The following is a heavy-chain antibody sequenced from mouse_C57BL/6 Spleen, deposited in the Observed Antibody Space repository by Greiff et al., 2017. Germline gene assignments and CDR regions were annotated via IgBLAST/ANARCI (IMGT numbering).Heavy chain of an antibody. V-gene: IGHV1-18*01. CDR2: INPNNGGT. J-gene: IGHJ2*01. CDR1: GYTFTDYN. CDR3: ARNYYGSSPWFDY. Sequence: VQLQQSGPELVKPGASVKIPCKASGYTFTDYNMDWVKQSHGKSLEWIGDINPNNGGTIYNQKFKGKATLTVDKSSSTAYMELRSLTSEDTAVYYCARNYYGSSPWFDYWGQGTTLTVSS. D-gene: IGHD1-1*01.